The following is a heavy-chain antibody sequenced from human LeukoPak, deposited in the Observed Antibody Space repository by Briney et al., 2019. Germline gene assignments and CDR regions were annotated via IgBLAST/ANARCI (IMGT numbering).Heavy chain of an antibody. D-gene: IGHD6-6*01. CDR3: ARGQARRAWFDP. V-gene: IGHV4-38-2*02. Sequence: SETLSLTCTVSGYSISSAYYWGWIRQPPGKGLDWIANIYHSGSTYYNPSLKSRVTISLDTSKNQFSLKLSSVTAADTAVYYCARGQARRAWFDPWGQGTLVTVSS. CDR2: IYHSGST. CDR1: GYSISSAYY. J-gene: IGHJ5*02.